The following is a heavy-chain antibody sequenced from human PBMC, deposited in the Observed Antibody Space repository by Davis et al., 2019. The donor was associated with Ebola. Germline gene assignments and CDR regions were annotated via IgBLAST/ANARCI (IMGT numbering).Heavy chain of an antibody. J-gene: IGHJ3*02. D-gene: IGHD1-26*01. CDR1: GFTFSTYS. CDR2: ISYPSNII. CDR3: AKDTSNIWFDI. Sequence: GESLKISCAASGFTFSTYSMNWIRQAPGKGLEWVSFISYPSNIIYYADSVRGRFTISRDNSKNTLYLQMNGLRVEDTAIYYCAKDTSNIWFDIWGQGTNVTVSS. V-gene: IGHV3-48*01.